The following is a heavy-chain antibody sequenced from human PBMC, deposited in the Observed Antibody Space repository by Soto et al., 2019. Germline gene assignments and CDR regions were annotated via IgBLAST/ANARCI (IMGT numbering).Heavy chain of an antibody. CDR3: ARDPIAVAGPAPYHFDS. CDR1: GFTVSSYW. V-gene: IGHV3-23*01. D-gene: IGHD6-19*01. J-gene: IGHJ4*02. CDR2: MNSRGDST. Sequence: GSLRLSCAASGFTVSSYWMSWVRQAPGRGLEWVSVMNSRGDSTYYAAPVKGRFTIRRDNSKNTLHLQMNSLRAEDTAVYFCARDPIAVAGPAPYHFDSLRQGTLVTVSA.